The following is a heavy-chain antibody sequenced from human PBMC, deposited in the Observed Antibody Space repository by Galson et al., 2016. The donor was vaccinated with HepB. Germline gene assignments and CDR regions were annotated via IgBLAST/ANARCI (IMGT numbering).Heavy chain of an antibody. D-gene: IGHD4-23*01. CDR3: ARGAGGYFDY. V-gene: IGHV1-18*01. Sequence: SVKVSCKASGYTFTNNGLSWVRQAPGQGLEYMGWISAYNGDTNYAQNLQGRVTMTTDTSTSTAYMELRSLRSDDTAVYYCARGAGGYFDYWGQGTLVTVSS. CDR1: GYTFTNNG. J-gene: IGHJ4*02. CDR2: ISAYNGDT.